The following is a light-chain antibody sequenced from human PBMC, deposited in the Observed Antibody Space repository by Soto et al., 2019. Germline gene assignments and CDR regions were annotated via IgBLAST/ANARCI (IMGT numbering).Light chain of an antibody. CDR1: QNLRSS. Sequence: VMTQSPATLSVSPGERATLSCRASQNLRSSLAWYQQKPGQAPSLLIYGASTRATGIPARFSGSGSGTEFTLTISSLQSEDFAVYFCHQYNNWPRTFGQGTRLEIK. V-gene: IGKV3-15*01. CDR2: GAS. J-gene: IGKJ5*01. CDR3: HQYNNWPRT.